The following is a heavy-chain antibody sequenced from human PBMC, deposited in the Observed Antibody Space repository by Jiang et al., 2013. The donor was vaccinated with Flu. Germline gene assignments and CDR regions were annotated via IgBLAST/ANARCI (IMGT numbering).Heavy chain of an antibody. Sequence: QLVESGAEVKKPGESLKISCKGSGYSFTSYWIGWVRQMPGKGLEWMGIIYPGDSDTRYSPSFQGQVTISADKSISTAYLQWSSLKASDTAMYYCARPYYYGSGSYKSNAFDIWGQGTMVTVSS. D-gene: IGHD3-10*01. CDR1: GYSFTSYW. CDR3: ARPYYYGSGSYKSNAFDI. J-gene: IGHJ3*02. CDR2: IYPGDSDT. V-gene: IGHV5-51*01.